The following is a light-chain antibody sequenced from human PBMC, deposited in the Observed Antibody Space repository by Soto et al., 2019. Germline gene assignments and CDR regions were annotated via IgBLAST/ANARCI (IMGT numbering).Light chain of an antibody. J-gene: IGKJ2*01. V-gene: IGKV1-33*01. Sequence: DIQMTQSPSSLSASVGDRVTISCQASQDITNYVNWYQQKPGKAPKLLMYDASNLERGVPSRFSGSGSGTDFTFTISSLQSEDIATYYCQQYDSPPLTFGRGTKLEIK. CDR1: QDITNY. CDR2: DAS. CDR3: QQYDSPPLT.